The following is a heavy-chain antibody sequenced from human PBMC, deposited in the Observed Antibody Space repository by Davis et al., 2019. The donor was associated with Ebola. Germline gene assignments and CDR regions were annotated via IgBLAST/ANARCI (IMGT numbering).Heavy chain of an antibody. CDR2: IATSAT. D-gene: IGHD2-15*01. CDR3: ARGGGCSGGSCWYADY. Sequence: PGGSLRLSCAASGFDFSCHRMNWVRQVPGKGLEWLSYIATSATDYADSVKGRFTISRDNAQNSLYLQMNNLRDEDTAVYYCARGGGCSGGSCWYADYWGQGTLVIVSS. V-gene: IGHV3-48*02. J-gene: IGHJ4*02. CDR1: GFDFSCHR.